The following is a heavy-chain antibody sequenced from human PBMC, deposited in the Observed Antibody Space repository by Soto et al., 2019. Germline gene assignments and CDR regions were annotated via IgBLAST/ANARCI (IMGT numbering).Heavy chain of an antibody. Sequence: PSETLSLTCAVSGDSISPSYWTWIRQSPGKALEWIGYVYSSGSTNYNPSLKSRVTISVDTSRNQFSLKVNSVTAADTAVYYCARRAVVAVTGSLDNWLDPWGQGILVTVSS. CDR2: VYSSGST. CDR3: ARRAVVAVTGSLDNWLDP. D-gene: IGHD2-21*01. J-gene: IGHJ5*02. CDR1: GDSISPSY. V-gene: IGHV4-59*01.